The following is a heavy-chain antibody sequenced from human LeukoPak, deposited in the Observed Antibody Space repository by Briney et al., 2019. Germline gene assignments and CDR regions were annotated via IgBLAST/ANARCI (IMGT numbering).Heavy chain of an antibody. CDR2: IRYDGSDK. V-gene: IGHV3-30*02. CDR1: GFTFSSYG. Sequence: GGSLRLSCAASGFTFSSYGMHWVRQAPGKGLEWVAFIRYDGSDKYYADSVKGRFTISKDNSKNTLYLQMNSLRAEDTAVYYCAKGAYYDFWSGSWADYWGQGTLVTVSS. D-gene: IGHD3-3*01. J-gene: IGHJ4*02. CDR3: AKGAYYDFWSGSWADY.